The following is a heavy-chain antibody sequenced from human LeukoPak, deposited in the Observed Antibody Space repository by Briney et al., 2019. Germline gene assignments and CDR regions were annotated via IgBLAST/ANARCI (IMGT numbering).Heavy chain of an antibody. V-gene: IGHV4-59*08. CDR2: IYYSGST. Sequence: SETLSLTCTVSGGSISSYYWSWIRQPPGKGLEWIGYIYYSGSTNYNPSLKSRVTISVDTSRNQFSLKLSSVTAADTAVYYCARLRRSYGPFDYWGQGTLVTVSS. J-gene: IGHJ4*02. CDR1: GGSISSYY. CDR3: ARLRRSYGPFDY. D-gene: IGHD5-18*01.